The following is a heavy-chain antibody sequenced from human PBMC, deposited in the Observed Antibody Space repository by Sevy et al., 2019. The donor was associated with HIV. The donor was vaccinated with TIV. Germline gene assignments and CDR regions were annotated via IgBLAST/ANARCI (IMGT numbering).Heavy chain of an antibody. CDR2: LYLGGST. J-gene: IGHJ4*02. CDR1: GLIVSSNF. D-gene: IGHD3-3*01. V-gene: IGHV3-53*01. CDR3: ARGKHISDYYGSFDY. Sequence: GGFLRLSCAASGLIVSSNFMSWVRQAPGKGLEWVSVLYLGGSTYYADSVKGRFTISRDDSKNTLYLQMNSLRAEDTAVYFCARGKHISDYYGSFDYWGQGTLVTVSS.